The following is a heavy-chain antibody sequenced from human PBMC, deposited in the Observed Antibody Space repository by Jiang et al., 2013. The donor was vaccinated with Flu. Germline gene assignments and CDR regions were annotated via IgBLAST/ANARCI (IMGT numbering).Heavy chain of an antibody. CDR2: IYYSGST. J-gene: IGHJ3*02. V-gene: IGHV4-59*01. D-gene: IGHD7-27*01. CDR3: ARASGAWTAFDI. CDR1: GGSISSYY. Sequence: LLKPSETLSLTCTVSGGSISSYYWSWIRQPPGKGLEWIGYIYYSGSTNYNSALKSRVTISVDTSKNQFSLKLSSVTAADTAVYYCARASGAWTAFDIWGQGAMVVVSS.